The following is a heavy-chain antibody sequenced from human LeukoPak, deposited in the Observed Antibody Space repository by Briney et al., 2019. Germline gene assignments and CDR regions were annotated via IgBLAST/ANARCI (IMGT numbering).Heavy chain of an antibody. Sequence: HPGGSLRLSCAASGFTFSSNAMHWVRQAPGKGLEWVAVISYDGSNKYYTDSVKGRFTISRDNAKNSLFLQMNSLRAEDTAVYYCARLPAYCSSTSCYYDYWGQGTLVTVSS. CDR3: ARLPAYCSSTSCYYDY. CDR1: GFTFSSNA. V-gene: IGHV3-30-3*01. CDR2: ISYDGSNK. J-gene: IGHJ4*02. D-gene: IGHD2-2*01.